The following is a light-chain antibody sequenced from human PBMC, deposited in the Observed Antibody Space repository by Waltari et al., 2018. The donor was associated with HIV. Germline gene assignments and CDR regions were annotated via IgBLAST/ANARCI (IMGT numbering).Light chain of an antibody. CDR3: SSYTSSSAL. J-gene: IGLJ3*02. V-gene: IGLV2-14*03. Sequence: QSALTQPASVSGSPGQSITISCTGTSSDVGAYNYVSWYQQQLIIYDVSHRPSGVSDRFSGSKSGNTASLTISGLQAEDEADYYCSSYTSSSALFGGGTRLTVL. CDR1: SSDVGAYNY. CDR2: DVS.